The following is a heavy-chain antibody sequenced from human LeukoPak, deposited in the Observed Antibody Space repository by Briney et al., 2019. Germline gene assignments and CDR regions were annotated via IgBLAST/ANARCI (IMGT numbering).Heavy chain of an antibody. D-gene: IGHD3-16*01. Sequence: PSETLSLTFAVYGGSFSGYDLTWIRKPPGKGLEGIGEMDHTGSTNYNPSLKSRVTISVYTSKNQFSLLLSSVAAAAAAVYWWGRAMLGDANAINCMDVWGQGTMVTVSS. V-gene: IGHV4-34*01. CDR2: MDHTGST. J-gene: IGHJ6*02. CDR3: GRAMLGDANAINCMDV. CDR1: GGSFSGYD.